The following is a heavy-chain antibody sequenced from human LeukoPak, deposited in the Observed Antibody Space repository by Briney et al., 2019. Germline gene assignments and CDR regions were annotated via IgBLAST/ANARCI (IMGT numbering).Heavy chain of an antibody. CDR2: INPNSGGT. CDR3: ACMVRGWDYYYGMDV. V-gene: IGHV1-2*02. J-gene: IGHJ6*02. Sequence: ASVKVSCKASGYTFTGYYMHWVRQAPGQGLEWMGWINPNSGGTNYAQKFQGRVTMTRDTSISTAYMELSRLRSDDTAVYYCACMVRGWDYYYGMDVWGQGTTVTVSS. CDR1: GYTFTGYY. D-gene: IGHD3-10*01.